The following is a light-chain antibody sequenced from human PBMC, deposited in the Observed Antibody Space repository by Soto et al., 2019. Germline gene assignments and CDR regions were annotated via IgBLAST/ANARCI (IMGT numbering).Light chain of an antibody. V-gene: IGKV1-27*01. CDR2: GAS. CDR1: QGMGTY. Sequence: DIQMTQSPASLSASVGDRVTIYCRASQGMGTYLAWYQQKPGKVPKLLIYGASTLQSGVPSRFSGGGYGADFTLTITSLQPEDVATYYCLKYNSAPFAFGPGTRVEIK. J-gene: IGKJ3*01. CDR3: LKYNSAPFA.